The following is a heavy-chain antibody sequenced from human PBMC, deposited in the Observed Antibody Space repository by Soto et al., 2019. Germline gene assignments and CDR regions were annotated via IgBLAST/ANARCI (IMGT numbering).Heavy chain of an antibody. J-gene: IGHJ4*02. Sequence: GGSLRLSCAASGFTFSNYAIHWVRQAPGKGLEWVAVIASDGKDKRYADSVKGRFTISRDNSKNTVYLQMNSLRGEDTAVYYCAKDGAIAAADYFFDYWGQGSLVTVSS. CDR2: IASDGKDK. D-gene: IGHD6-13*01. V-gene: IGHV3-30*18. CDR3: AKDGAIAAADYFFDY. CDR1: GFTFSNYA.